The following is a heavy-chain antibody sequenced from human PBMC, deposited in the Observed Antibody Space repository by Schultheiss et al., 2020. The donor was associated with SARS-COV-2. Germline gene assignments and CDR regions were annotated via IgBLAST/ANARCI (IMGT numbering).Heavy chain of an antibody. Sequence: GGSLRLSCAASGFTFSSYSMNWVRQAPGKGLEWVSYISSSSSTIYYADSVKGRFTISRDNAKNSLYLQMNSLRAEDTAVYYCAREAPLSCSSTSCYHDAFDIWGQGTMVTVSS. CDR2: ISSSSSTI. V-gene: IGHV3-48*04. CDR1: GFTFSSYS. J-gene: IGHJ3*02. D-gene: IGHD2-2*01. CDR3: AREAPLSCSSTSCYHDAFDI.